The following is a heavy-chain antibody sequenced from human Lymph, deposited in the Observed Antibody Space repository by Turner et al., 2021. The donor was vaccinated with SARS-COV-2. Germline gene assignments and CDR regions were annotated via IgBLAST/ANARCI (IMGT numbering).Heavy chain of an antibody. CDR2: IWFDGSNK. D-gene: IGHD3-16*01. Sequence: QVHLVESGGGVFQPGRSLRLSCAASEFTFSNSGMPWVRQAPGKGLEWVVVIWFDGSNKYYADSVKGRFTISRDNSKNTLYLQMNSLIAEDTAVYYCARHNGGRLDYWGQGTLVTVSS. J-gene: IGHJ4*02. CDR1: EFTFSNSG. CDR3: ARHNGGRLDY. V-gene: IGHV3-33*01.